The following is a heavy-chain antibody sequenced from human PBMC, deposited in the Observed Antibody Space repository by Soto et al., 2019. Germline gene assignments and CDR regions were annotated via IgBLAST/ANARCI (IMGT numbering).Heavy chain of an antibody. CDR3: AKDSSVELNWFDP. V-gene: IGHV3-23*01. CDR1: GFTFSSYA. D-gene: IGHD1-7*01. Sequence: PVGSLRLSCAASGFTFSSYAVSWVRQAPGKGLEWVSAISGSGGSTYYADSVKGRFTISRDNSKNTLYLQMNSLRAEDTAVYYCAKDSSVELNWFDPWGQGTLVTVSS. CDR2: ISGSGGST. J-gene: IGHJ5*02.